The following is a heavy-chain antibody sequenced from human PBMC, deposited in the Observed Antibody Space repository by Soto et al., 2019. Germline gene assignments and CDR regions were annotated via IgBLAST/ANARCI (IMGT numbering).Heavy chain of an antibody. CDR3: ASIYYGSGHPLGY. D-gene: IGHD3-10*01. Sequence: EVQLVESGGGLVQPGGSLRLSCAASGFTFSSYSMNWVRQAPGKGLEWVSYISSSSSTIYYADSVKGRFTISRDNAKNSLYLQMNSLRAEDTAVYYCASIYYGSGHPLGYWGQGTLVTVSS. CDR2: ISSSSSTI. J-gene: IGHJ4*02. V-gene: IGHV3-48*01. CDR1: GFTFSSYS.